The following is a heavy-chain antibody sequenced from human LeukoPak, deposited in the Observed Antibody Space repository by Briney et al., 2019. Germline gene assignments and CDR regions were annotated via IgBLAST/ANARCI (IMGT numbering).Heavy chain of an antibody. D-gene: IGHD6-6*01. V-gene: IGHV1-18*01. J-gene: IGHJ4*02. CDR1: GYTFTSYG. CDR3: AREDLAAGPLDY. CDR2: ISAYNGNT. Sequence: ASVKVSCKASGYTFTSYGISWVQQAPGQGLEWMGWISAYNGNTNYAQKLQGRVTMTTDTSTSTAYMELRSLRSDDTAVYYCAREDLAAGPLDYWGQGTLVTVSS.